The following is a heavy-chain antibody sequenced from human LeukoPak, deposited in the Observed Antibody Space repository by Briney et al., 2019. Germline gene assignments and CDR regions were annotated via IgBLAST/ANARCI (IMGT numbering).Heavy chain of an antibody. J-gene: IGHJ3*02. CDR1: GGTFSSYA. CDR3: ARPSLSVWGIYVSKVVVFYT. Sequence: SVKVSCKASGGTFSSYAISWVRQAPGQGLEWMGRIIPILGIANYAQKFQGRVTITADKSTSTAYMELSSLRSEDTAVYYCARPSLSVWGIYVSKVVVFYTGGKGPMVPFS. CDR2: IIPILGIA. V-gene: IGHV1-69*04. D-gene: IGHD3-16*01.